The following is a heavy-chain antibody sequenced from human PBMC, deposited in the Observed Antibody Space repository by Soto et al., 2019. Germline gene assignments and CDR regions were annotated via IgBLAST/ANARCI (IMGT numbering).Heavy chain of an antibody. V-gene: IGHV3-30*18. J-gene: IGHJ5*02. CDR3: AKALVSGYWYNWFDP. CDR1: GFTFSSYG. CDR2: ISYDGSNK. Sequence: QVQLVESGGGVVQPGRSLRLSCPASGFTFSSYGMHWVRQAPGKGLEWVAVISYDGSNKYYADSVKGRFTISRDNSKNTLYLQMNSLRAEDTAVYYCAKALVSGYWYNWFDPWGQGTLVTVSS. D-gene: IGHD5-12*01.